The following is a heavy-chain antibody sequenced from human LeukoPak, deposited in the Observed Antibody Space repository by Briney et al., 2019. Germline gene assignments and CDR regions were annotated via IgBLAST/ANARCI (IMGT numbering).Heavy chain of an antibody. D-gene: IGHD1-26*01. V-gene: IGHV1-46*01. J-gene: IGHJ6*02. CDR2: INPSGGST. Sequence: GASLKGSCKVSRYTLTSYYMHWVRQAPGQGLEWMGIINPSGGSTSSAEKFQGRVTMTRDTSTSTVYMELSSLRSEDTAVYYCAREWVSGYYYGMDVWGQGTTVTVSS. CDR3: AREWVSGYYYGMDV. CDR1: RYTLTSYY.